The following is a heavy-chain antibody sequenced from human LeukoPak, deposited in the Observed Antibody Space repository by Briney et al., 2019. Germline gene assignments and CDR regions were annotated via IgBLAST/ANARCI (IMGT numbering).Heavy chain of an antibody. D-gene: IGHD1-26*01. CDR2: ISYTGGT. V-gene: IGHV4-31*03. CDR1: GGSVNNGPYY. Sequence: SETLSLTCTVSGGSVNNGPYYWSWIRQHPGKGLEWIGYISYTGGTYYNPSLESRVSMSVDTSKNQFSLKLSSVTAADTAMYYRARIIVGASFDYWGQGTLVTVSS. J-gene: IGHJ4*02. CDR3: ARIIVGASFDY.